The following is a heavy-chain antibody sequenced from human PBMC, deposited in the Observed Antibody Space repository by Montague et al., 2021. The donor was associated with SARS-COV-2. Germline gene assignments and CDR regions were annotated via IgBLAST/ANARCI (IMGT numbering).Heavy chain of an antibody. CDR2: IYYSGKT. CDR3: ARESGYSSGWRYYYGMDV. D-gene: IGHD6-19*01. V-gene: IGHV4-31*03. CDR1: SGSISSGGYH. Sequence: TLSLTCTVSSGSISSGGYHWSWIRQFPGKALEWIGYIYYSGKTLYNASLKSRVTLAMDTSKSQLSLRLTSVTAADTAVYYCARESGYSSGWRYYYGMDVWGQGTTVTVS. J-gene: IGHJ6*02.